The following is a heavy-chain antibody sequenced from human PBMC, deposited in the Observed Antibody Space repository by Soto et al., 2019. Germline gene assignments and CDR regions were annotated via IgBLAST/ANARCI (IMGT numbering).Heavy chain of an antibody. V-gene: IGHV1-18*01. CDR2: VSANNGHT. D-gene: IGHD2-8*01. J-gene: IGHJ6*02. CDR1: GFTFSNYG. CDR3: ARDIESVTAKHFFYYYAMDV. Sequence: ASVKVSCKASGFTFSNYGLNWVRQAPGQGLEWMGWVSANNGHTNYAQNLQGRVSMTTDTSTSTAYMELRGLRFDDTAVYYCARDIESVTAKHFFYYYAMDVWGQGTTVTVYS.